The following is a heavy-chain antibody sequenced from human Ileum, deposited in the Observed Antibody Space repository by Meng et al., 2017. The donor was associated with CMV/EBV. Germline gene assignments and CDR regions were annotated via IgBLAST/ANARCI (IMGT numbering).Heavy chain of an antibody. J-gene: IGHJ4*02. V-gene: IGHV3-15*01. CDR3: TPQNAY. Sequence: EVQLGESGGGVVKPRGDQRLSCVASGLTFSNAWMSWVRQAPGKGLEWVARIKSKIDGGTSDYAAPVKGRFTISRDDSKNTIYLEMNSLKIEDTAVYYCTPQNAYWGQGTLVTVS. CDR1: GLTFSNAW. D-gene: IGHD2/OR15-2a*01. CDR2: IKSKIDGGTS.